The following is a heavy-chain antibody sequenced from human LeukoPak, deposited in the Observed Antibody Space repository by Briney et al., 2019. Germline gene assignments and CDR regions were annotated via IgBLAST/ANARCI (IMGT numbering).Heavy chain of an antibody. CDR3: ARDSSSGWDSLWFDP. Sequence: PGGSLRLSCAASGFTFSSYSMNWVRQAPGKGLEWVSYISSSSSTIYYADSVKGRFTISRDNAKNSLYLQMNSLRAEDTAVYYCARDSSSGWDSLWFDPWGQGTLVTVSS. CDR1: GFTFSSYS. J-gene: IGHJ5*02. CDR2: ISSSSSTI. D-gene: IGHD6-19*01. V-gene: IGHV3-48*01.